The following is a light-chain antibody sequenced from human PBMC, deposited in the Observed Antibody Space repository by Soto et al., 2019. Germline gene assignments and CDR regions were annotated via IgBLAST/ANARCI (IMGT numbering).Light chain of an antibody. V-gene: IGKV3-20*01. CDR1: QSVSSSY. J-gene: IGKJ1*01. CDR2: RAS. CDR3: QQYGSSPAT. Sequence: EIVLRLSLWALACSAGEGSTLSCRASQSVSSSYSVCYQQKPGQAPTLLIYRASSRATGIPDRFSGSGSGTGFTLTISRLEPEDFAVYYCQQYGSSPATYGQGTKVDNK.